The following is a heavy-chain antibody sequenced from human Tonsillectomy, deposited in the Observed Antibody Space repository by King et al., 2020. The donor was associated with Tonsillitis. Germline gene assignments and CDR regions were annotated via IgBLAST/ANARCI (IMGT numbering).Heavy chain of an antibody. CDR1: GFTFDEYA. CDR3: AKDNYDFWSGSALDY. Sequence: VQLVESGGGLVQPGRSLRLSCAASGFTFDEYAMHWVRQAPGKGLEWVSGISWNSATTGYADSGKGRFIISRDNGKNSLYLQMNTLRAEDTALYYCAKDNYDFWSGSALDYWGQGTLVTVSS. CDR2: ISWNSATT. V-gene: IGHV3-9*01. J-gene: IGHJ4*02. D-gene: IGHD3-3*01.